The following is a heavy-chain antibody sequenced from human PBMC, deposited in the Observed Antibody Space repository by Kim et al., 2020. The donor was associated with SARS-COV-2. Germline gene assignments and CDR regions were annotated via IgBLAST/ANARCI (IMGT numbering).Heavy chain of an antibody. CDR1: GFTFSSYE. J-gene: IGHJ3*02. V-gene: IGHV3-48*03. CDR2: ISNGGSTI. D-gene: IGHD5-18*01. Sequence: GGSLRLSCAASGFTFSSYEMNWVRQAPGKGLDWISYISNGGSTIYYADSVKGRFTISRDNAKNSLYLQMNSLRAEDTAVYYCARDGIQLWGGGDVFDIWG. CDR3: ARDGIQLWGGGDVFDI.